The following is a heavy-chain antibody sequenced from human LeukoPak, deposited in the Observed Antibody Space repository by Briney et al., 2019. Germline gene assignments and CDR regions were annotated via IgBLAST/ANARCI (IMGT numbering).Heavy chain of an antibody. D-gene: IGHD3-22*01. CDR3: AKDRQSRGSLGFDY. Sequence: GGSLRLSCAASGFTFSTYGMHWVRQAPGKGLEWVAVVSSDGSNKYYADSVKTRFTISRDNSENTLYLQMNSLRAEDTAVYYCAKDRQSRGSLGFDYWGQGALVIVSS. J-gene: IGHJ4*02. V-gene: IGHV3-30*18. CDR1: GFTFSTYG. CDR2: VSSDGSNK.